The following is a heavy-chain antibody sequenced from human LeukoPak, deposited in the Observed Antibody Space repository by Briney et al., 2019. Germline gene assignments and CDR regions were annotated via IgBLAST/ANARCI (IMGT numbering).Heavy chain of an antibody. J-gene: IGHJ6*02. CDR2: INHNGNVN. Sequence: GGSLRLSCAASGFTVSSNYMSWVRQAPGKGLEWVASINHNGNVNYYVDSVKGRFTISRDNAKNSLYLQMSNLRAEDTAVYFCARGGGLDVWGQGATAPASS. D-gene: IGHD3-16*01. CDR1: GFTVSSNY. CDR3: ARGGGLDV. V-gene: IGHV3-7*03.